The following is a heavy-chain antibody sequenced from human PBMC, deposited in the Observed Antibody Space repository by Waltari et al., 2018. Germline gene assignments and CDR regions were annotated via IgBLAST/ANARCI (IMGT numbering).Heavy chain of an antibody. Sequence: HVQLEQSGAEVKKPGSSVKVSCKASGGTFRTYTGTWVRQAPGQGLEWMGSIIPFLGIAKYAQSLQARLTITVDQSTNTGYMELNNLRPEDTGVYYCARSGEMKGTVDYWGQGTLVTVSS. V-gene: IGHV1-69*02. J-gene: IGHJ4*02. CDR3: ARSGEMKGTVDY. CDR2: IIPFLGIA. CDR1: GGTFRTYT. D-gene: IGHD1-1*01.